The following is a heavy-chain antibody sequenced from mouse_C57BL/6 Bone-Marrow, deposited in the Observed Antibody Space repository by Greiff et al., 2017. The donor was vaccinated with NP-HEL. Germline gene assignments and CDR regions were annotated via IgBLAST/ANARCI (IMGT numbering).Heavy chain of an antibody. CDR2: INPSTGGT. J-gene: IGHJ2*01. D-gene: IGHD1-1*01. CDR1: GYSFTGYY. Sequence: VHVKQSGPELVKPGASVKISCKASGYSFTGYYMNWVKQSPEKSLEWIGEINPSTGGTTYNQKFKAKATLTVDKSSSTAYMQLKSLTSEDSAVYYCARITTVVATSYFDYWGQGTTLTVSS. V-gene: IGHV1-42*01. CDR3: ARITTVVATSYFDY.